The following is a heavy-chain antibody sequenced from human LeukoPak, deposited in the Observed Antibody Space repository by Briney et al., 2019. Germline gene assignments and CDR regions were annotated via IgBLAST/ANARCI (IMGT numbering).Heavy chain of an antibody. Sequence: ASVKVSCKASGYTFTSYDINWVRQATGQGLEWLGWMNPNSGNTGYAQKFQGRVTMTRNTSISTAYMELRSLRSDDTAVYYCARGRIAAAEDYWGQGTLVTVSS. V-gene: IGHV1-8*01. CDR1: GYTFTSYD. J-gene: IGHJ4*02. CDR3: ARGRIAAAEDY. D-gene: IGHD6-13*01. CDR2: MNPNSGNT.